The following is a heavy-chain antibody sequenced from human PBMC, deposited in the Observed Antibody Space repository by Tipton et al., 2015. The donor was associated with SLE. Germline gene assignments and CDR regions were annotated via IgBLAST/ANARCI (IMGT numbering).Heavy chain of an antibody. Sequence: SLRLPCVGSGYSFISYWMHWVRQAPGKGLVWVSRINSEGSGTKYADSVKGRFTISRDNAKNTLYLEMNSLRVEDTAIYYCVREKSGGYLDAFDIWGQGTMVTVSS. J-gene: IGHJ3*02. CDR3: VREKSGGYLDAFDI. CDR1: GYSFISYW. D-gene: IGHD1-26*01. V-gene: IGHV3-74*01. CDR2: INSEGSGT.